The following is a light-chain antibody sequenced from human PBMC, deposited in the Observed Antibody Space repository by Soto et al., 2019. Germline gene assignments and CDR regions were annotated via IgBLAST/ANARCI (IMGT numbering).Light chain of an antibody. CDR2: GAS. J-gene: IGKJ2*01. CDR1: QSVSSSY. CDR3: QQYDASLYT. Sequence: ELVLTQSPGTLSLSPGERATLSCRASQSVSSSYVAWYQQKPGQAPRLLIYGASSRATGIPDRFSGSGSGTDFTLTISRLETEDFAVYYCQQYDASLYTFGQATKLE. V-gene: IGKV3-20*01.